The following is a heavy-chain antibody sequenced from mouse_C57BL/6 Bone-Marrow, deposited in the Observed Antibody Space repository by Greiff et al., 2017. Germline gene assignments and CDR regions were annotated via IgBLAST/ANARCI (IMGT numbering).Heavy chain of an antibody. CDR1: GYTFTDYY. J-gene: IGHJ2*01. D-gene: IGHD2-12*01. CDR2: INPYNGGT. Sequence: EVKLMESGPVLVKPGASVKMSCKASGYTFTDYYMNWVKQSHGKSLEWIGVINPYNGGTSYNQKFKGKATLTVDKSSSTAYMELNSLTSEDSAVYYCARELRRDYWGQGTTLTVSS. CDR3: ARELRRDY. V-gene: IGHV1-19*01.